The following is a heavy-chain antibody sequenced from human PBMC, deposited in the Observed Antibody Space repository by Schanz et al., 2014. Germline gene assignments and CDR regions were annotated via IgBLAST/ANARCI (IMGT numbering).Heavy chain of an antibody. J-gene: IGHJ4*02. CDR1: GFTFSSYA. D-gene: IGHD6-13*01. CDR2: ISGSGGDT. CDR3: AKSQGSSFDS. V-gene: IGHV3-23*04. Sequence: EVQLVESGGGLVQPGGSLRLSCAASGFTFSSYAMSWVRQAPGKGLEWVSAISGSGGDTYYADSVKGRFTISSDNSKSTLYLQMSSLRAEDTAVYYCAKSQGSSFDSWGQGTLVTVSS.